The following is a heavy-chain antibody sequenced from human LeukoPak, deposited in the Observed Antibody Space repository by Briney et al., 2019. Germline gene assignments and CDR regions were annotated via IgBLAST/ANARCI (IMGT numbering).Heavy chain of an antibody. Sequence: SETLPLTCTVSGGSISNYYWSWIRQPAGKGLEWIGRIYTSGSTNYNPSLTSRVTMSVDTSKNQFSLKLSSVTAADTAVYYCARDLGSPHFDYWGQGTLVTVSS. CDR2: IYTSGST. J-gene: IGHJ4*02. CDR3: ARDLGSPHFDY. D-gene: IGHD1-26*01. V-gene: IGHV4-4*07. CDR1: GGSISNYY.